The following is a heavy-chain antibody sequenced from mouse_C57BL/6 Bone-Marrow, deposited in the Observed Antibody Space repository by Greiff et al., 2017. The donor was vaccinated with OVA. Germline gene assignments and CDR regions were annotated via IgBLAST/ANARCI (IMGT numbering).Heavy chain of an antibody. CDR3: ERDNIKESTVVYFDY. Sequence: VQLQQSGAELARPGASVKLSCKASGYTFTSYGISWVKQRTGQGLEWIGKIYPRSGSTYYNEKFKGKATLTADNSSSTAYMELRSLKSEDSAVYFCERDNIKESTVVYFDYWGQGTTLTVSS. J-gene: IGHJ2*01. V-gene: IGHV1-81*01. CDR2: IYPRSGST. D-gene: IGHD1-1*01. CDR1: GYTFTSYG.